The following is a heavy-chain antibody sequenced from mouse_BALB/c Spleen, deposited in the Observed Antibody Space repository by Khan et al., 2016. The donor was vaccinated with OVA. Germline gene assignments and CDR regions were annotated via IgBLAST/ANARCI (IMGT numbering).Heavy chain of an antibody. CDR2: INPDIADT. V-gene: IGHV1S136*01. Sequence: VQLQQSGPELVEPGASVKMSCTASGYKFTNSVIHWVKQKPGQGLEGIGYINPDIADTRYNEKFKGKATLTSEISSTTAYMELSRLTSEDSVFYYGAREASSWDLSFPNWGQGTLVTVSA. CDR3: AREASSWDLSFPN. CDR1: GYKFTNSV. J-gene: IGHJ3*01. D-gene: IGHD4-1*01.